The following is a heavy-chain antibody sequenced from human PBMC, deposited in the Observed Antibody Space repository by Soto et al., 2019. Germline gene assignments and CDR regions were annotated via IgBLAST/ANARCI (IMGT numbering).Heavy chain of an antibody. Sequence: GESLKISCKGSGYSFTSYWISWVRQMPGKGLEWMGRIDPSDSYTNYSPSFQGHVTISADKSISTAYLQWSSLKASDTAMYYCARHRDVVVVAATQVYYYGMDVWGQGTTVTVSS. CDR1: GYSFTSYW. J-gene: IGHJ6*02. CDR2: IDPSDSYT. V-gene: IGHV5-10-1*01. D-gene: IGHD2-15*01. CDR3: ARHRDVVVVAATQVYYYGMDV.